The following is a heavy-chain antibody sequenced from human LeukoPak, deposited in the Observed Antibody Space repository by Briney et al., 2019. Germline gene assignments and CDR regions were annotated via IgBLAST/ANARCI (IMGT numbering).Heavy chain of an antibody. J-gene: IGHJ4*02. CDR1: GFTFSSYS. V-gene: IGHV3-48*02. Sequence: GGSLRLSCAASGFTFSSYSMNWVRQAPGKGLEWVSYISSSSSTIYYADSVKGRFTISRDNAKNSLYLQMNSLGDEDTAVYYCAGDYGGNSFDYWGQGTLVTVSS. D-gene: IGHD4-23*01. CDR3: AGDYGGNSFDY. CDR2: ISSSSSTI.